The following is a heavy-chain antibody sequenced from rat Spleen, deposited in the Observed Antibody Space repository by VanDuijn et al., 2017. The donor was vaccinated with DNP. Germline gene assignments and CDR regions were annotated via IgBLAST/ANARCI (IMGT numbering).Heavy chain of an antibody. CDR2: IKPKSNNYAT. V-gene: IGHV6-6*01. CDR1: GFTFSSAW. D-gene: IGHD1-10*01. Sequence: EVKLVESGGGLVQPGRSLKLSCVTSGFTFSSAWMYWYRQFPEKRLEWVARIKPKSNNYATDYTESVKGRFTISRDDSKSSIYLQMNNLKEEDTAIYYCAWPSTWGQGVMVTVSS. J-gene: IGHJ2*01. CDR3: AWPST.